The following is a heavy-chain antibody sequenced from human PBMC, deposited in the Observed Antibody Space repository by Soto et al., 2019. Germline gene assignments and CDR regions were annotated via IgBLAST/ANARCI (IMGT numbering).Heavy chain of an antibody. CDR2: IWYDGSNK. V-gene: IGHV3-33*01. D-gene: IGHD3-10*01. CDR3: ARDGKGSGSYIGYYYYYGMDV. J-gene: IGHJ6*02. Sequence: GGSLRLSCAASGFTFSSYGMHWVRQAPGKGLEWVAVIWYDGSNKYYADSVKGRFTISRDNSKNTLYLQMNSLRAEDTAVYYCARDGKGSGSYIGYYYYYGMDVWGQGATVTVSS. CDR1: GFTFSSYG.